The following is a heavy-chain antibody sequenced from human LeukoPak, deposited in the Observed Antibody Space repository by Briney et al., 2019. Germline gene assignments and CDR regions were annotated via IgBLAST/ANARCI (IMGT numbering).Heavy chain of an antibody. D-gene: IGHD4-11*01. J-gene: IGHJ3*02. CDR1: GFTFDDYA. Sequence: GRSLRLSCAASGFTFDDYAMHWVRQAPGKGLEWVSGISWNSGSIGYADSVKGRFTISRDNAKNSLYLQMNSLRVEDTALYYCAKTDDYYDAFDIWGQGTMVTVSS. V-gene: IGHV3-9*01. CDR2: ISWNSGSI. CDR3: AKTDDYYDAFDI.